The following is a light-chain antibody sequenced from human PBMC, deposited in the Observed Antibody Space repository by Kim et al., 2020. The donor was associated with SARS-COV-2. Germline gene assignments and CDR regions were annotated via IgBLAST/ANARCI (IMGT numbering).Light chain of an antibody. CDR2: RAP. CDR1: QDIGTW. CDR3: QHYSRFPYT. V-gene: IGKV1-5*03. J-gene: IGKJ2*01. Sequence: ASVGDRVTITCRASQDIGTWLAWYQQKPGKPPKLLIYRAPSLETGVPSRFSGSGSGTGFTLTISSLQPDDFATYYCQHYSRFPYTFGQGTKVDIK.